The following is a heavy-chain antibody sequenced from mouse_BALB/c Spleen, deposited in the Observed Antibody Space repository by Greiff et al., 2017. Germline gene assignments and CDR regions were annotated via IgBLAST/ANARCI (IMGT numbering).Heavy chain of an antibody. CDR2: INPSTGYT. CDR1: GYTFTSYW. J-gene: IGHJ2*01. V-gene: IGHV1-7*01. CDR3: ARYHYDGYYYFDY. D-gene: IGHD2-3*01. Sequence: QVQLQQSGAELAKPGASVKMSCKASGYTFTSYWMHWVKQRPGQGLEWIGYINPSTGYTEYNQKFKDKATLTADKSSSTAYMQLSSLTSEDSAVYYCARYHYDGYYYFDYWGQGTTLTVSS.